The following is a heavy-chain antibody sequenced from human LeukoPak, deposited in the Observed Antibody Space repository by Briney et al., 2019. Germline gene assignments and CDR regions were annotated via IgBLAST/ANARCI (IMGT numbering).Heavy chain of an antibody. J-gene: IGHJ4*02. D-gene: IGHD2-2*01. V-gene: IGHV3-23*01. CDR3: AKVRRCRDTSCTLDGLDY. Sequence: AGGSLRLSCAASGFTFSNYAMSWVRQAPGKGLEWVSVISGTGGSTYYADSVKGRFTISRDNSKNTLYLQMNSLRAEDTALYYCAKVRRCRDTSCTLDGLDYWGQGTPVTVSS. CDR1: GFTFSNYA. CDR2: ISGTGGST.